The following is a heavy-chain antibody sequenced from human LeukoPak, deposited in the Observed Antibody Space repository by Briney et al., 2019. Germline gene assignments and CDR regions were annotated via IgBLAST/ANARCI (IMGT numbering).Heavy chain of an antibody. CDR3: VKLSYDFWSGSFDY. V-gene: IGHV3-21*04. Sequence: PGGSLRLSCAASGFTFSSYSMNWVRQAPGKGLGWVSSISSSSSYIYYADSVKGRFTISRDNSKNTLFLQMNSLRAEDAAVYYCVKLSYDFWSGSFDYWGQGTPVTVSS. CDR2: ISSSSSYI. J-gene: IGHJ4*02. D-gene: IGHD3-3*01. CDR1: GFTFSSYS.